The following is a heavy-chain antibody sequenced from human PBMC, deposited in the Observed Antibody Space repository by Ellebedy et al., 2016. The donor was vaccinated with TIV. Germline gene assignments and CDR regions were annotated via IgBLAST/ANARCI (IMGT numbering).Heavy chain of an antibody. CDR3: AKETLSAAASCLDY. D-gene: IGHD6-13*01. J-gene: IGHJ4*02. CDR2: ISGSSANT. Sequence: GESLKISCAASGFAFSSFAMTWVRQAPGKGLEWVSVISGSSANTHYADSVKGRFTTSRDNSKNTVYLQMNSLRAEDTAVYYCAKETLSAAASCLDYWGQGTLVTVSS. V-gene: IGHV3-23*01. CDR1: GFAFSSFA.